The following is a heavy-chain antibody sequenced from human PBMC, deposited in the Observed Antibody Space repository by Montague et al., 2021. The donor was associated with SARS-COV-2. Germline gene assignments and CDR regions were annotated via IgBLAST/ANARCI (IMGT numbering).Heavy chain of an antibody. Sequence: TLSLTCTVSGGSISSGSYYWSWIRQPAGKGLEWIGRIYTSGTTDYSFSLKSRVTISVDTSKNRFSLKLTSVTAADTAVYYCARAHSGSWAHLDNWGQGGLVTVSS. CDR1: GGSISSGSYY. CDR3: ARAHSGSWAHLDN. V-gene: IGHV4-61*02. D-gene: IGHD5-12*01. CDR2: IYTSGTT. J-gene: IGHJ4*02.